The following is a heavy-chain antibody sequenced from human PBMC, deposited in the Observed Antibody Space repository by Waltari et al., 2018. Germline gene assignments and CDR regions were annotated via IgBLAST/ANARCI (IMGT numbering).Heavy chain of an antibody. V-gene: IGHV3-9*01. D-gene: IGHD3-3*01. J-gene: IGHJ6*02. Sequence: EVQLVESGGGWVQPGRSLRLSCLTSGFTFDVYARHWVRQAPGKGLEWVSGISYNGGTKGYADSVKGRFTISRDNTKNSLYLQMNSLRREDTALYYCARDQDYNFWRGMDVWGQGTTVIVSS. CDR1: GFTFDVYA. CDR2: ISYNGGTK. CDR3: ARDQDYNFWRGMDV.